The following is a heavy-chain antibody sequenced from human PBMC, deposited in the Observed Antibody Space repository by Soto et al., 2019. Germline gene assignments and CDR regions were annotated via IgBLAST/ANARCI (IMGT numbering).Heavy chain of an antibody. D-gene: IGHD2-2*01. V-gene: IGHV1-18*01. J-gene: IGHJ6*02. CDR3: ARVIVVVPAADGGVYYYYYYGMDV. CDR2: ISAYNGNT. CDR1: GYTFTSYG. Sequence: ASVKVSCKASGYTFTSYGISWVRQAPGQGLEWMGWISAYNGNTNYAQKHQGRVTMTTDTSTSTAYMELRSLRYDDTAVYYCARVIVVVPAADGGVYYYYYYGMDVWGQGTTVTVSS.